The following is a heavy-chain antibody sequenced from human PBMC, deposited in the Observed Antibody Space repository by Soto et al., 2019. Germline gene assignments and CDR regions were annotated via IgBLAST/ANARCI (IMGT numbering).Heavy chain of an antibody. J-gene: IGHJ5*02. V-gene: IGHV1-69*01. CDR3: AKFYDSESHFNVKGVVNFFDP. Sequence: QLQLLQSGAEVKEPGSSVKVSCRISGGTFSSSAVSWVRQAPGQGLEWLGGILPVFDTAKYAQKFQGRVTITADESTSTAYMELSSLRSEDTAIYYCAKFYDSESHFNVKGVVNFFDPWGQGTQVTVSS. CDR1: GGTFSSSA. CDR2: ILPVFDTA. D-gene: IGHD3-10*01.